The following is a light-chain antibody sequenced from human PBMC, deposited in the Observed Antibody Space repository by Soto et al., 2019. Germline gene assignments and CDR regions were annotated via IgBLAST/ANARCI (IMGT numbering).Light chain of an antibody. CDR3: QQYDNYPLT. J-gene: IGKJ4*01. V-gene: IGKV3-15*01. CDR2: GAS. Sequence: IVMTQSPATLSVSPGGRATLSCRASQSISDTLAWYQQKPGQAPRLLIYGASTRAPGFPARFSGSGSGTDFTLTISSLQPDDFATYYCQQYDNYPLTFGGGTKVDIK. CDR1: QSISDT.